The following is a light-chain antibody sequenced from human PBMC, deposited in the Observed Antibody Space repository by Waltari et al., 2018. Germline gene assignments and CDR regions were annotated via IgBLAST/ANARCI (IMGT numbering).Light chain of an antibody. J-gene: IGLJ1*01. CDR1: SSDVGTYNL. CDR2: EVT. V-gene: IGLV2-23*02. Sequence: QSALTQPASVSGSPGQSIAVSCTGTSSDVGTYNLVSWYQHHPGKAPRFMIFEVTNRPSGVSNRFSGSKSGNTASLTISGLQAEDEADYYCSSFAGSNTWVFGTGTKVTVL. CDR3: SSFAGSNTWV.